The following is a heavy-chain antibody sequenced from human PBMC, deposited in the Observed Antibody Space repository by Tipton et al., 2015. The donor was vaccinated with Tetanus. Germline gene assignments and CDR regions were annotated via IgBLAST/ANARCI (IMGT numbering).Heavy chain of an antibody. D-gene: IGHD6-19*01. CDR2: IYTSEST. Sequence: TLSLTCTVSGGSISSYYWSWIRQPAGKGLEWIGRIYTSESTNYNPSLKSRLTMSVDTSKNQFSLKLGSVTAADTAVYYCARAEYSSGWFSTDRDYYYGMDVWGQGTTVTVSS. CDR3: ARAEYSSGWFSTDRDYYYGMDV. V-gene: IGHV4-4*07. CDR1: GGSISSYY. J-gene: IGHJ6*02.